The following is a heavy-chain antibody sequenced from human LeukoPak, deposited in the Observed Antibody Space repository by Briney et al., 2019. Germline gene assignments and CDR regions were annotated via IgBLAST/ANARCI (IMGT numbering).Heavy chain of an antibody. CDR1: GFTFSSYA. Sequence: GGSLRLSCAASGFTFSSYAMSWVRQAPGKGLEWVSAISGSGGSTYYADSVKGRFTISRDNSKNTLYLQMNSLRAEDTALYYCARDHKGSGWQAHGAFDIWGQGTMVTVSS. V-gene: IGHV3-23*01. J-gene: IGHJ3*02. D-gene: IGHD6-19*01. CDR2: ISGSGGST. CDR3: ARDHKGSGWQAHGAFDI.